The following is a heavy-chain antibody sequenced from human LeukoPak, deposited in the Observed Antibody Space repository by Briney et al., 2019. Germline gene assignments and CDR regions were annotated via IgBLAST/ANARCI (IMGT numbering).Heavy chain of an antibody. J-gene: IGHJ5*02. V-gene: IGHV4-34*01. CDR1: GGSFSGYY. CDR2: INHSGSI. CDR3: ARRPLGGYCSSTSCYPRRGDNWFDP. D-gene: IGHD2-2*01. Sequence: LETLSLTCTVYGGSFSGYYWSWIRQPPGRGLEWIGEINHSGSINYNPSLKSRVTISVDTSKNQFSLKLSSVTAADTAVYYCARRPLGGYCSSTSCYPRRGDNWFDPWGQGTLVTVSS.